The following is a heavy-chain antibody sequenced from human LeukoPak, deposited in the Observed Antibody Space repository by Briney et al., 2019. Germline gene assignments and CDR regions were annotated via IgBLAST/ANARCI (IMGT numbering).Heavy chain of an antibody. J-gene: IGHJ4*02. CDR3: ARAMVYYFDY. V-gene: IGHV3-30*03. CDR1: GFTFSSYG. D-gene: IGHD2-8*01. CDR2: ISYDGSNK. Sequence: GGSLRLSCAASGFTFSSYGMHWVRQAPGKGLEWVAVISYDGSNKYYADSVKGRFTISRDNSKNTLYLQMNSLRAEDTAVYYCARAMVYYFDYWGQGTLVTVSS.